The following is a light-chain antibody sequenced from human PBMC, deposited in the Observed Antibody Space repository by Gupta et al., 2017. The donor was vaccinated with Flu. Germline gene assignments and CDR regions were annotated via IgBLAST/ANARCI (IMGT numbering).Light chain of an antibody. Sequence: QSVLTPPPSACVPPGQRVAISCSGSSSNIGRNYVYWYHQLPGTAPKLLIYRNSQRPSGVPDRFSGSKSGTSASLTISGPRSEDEADYYCAASDGSLSGWVFGGGTKLTVL. CDR1: SSNIGRNY. V-gene: IGLV1-47*01. J-gene: IGLJ3*02. CDR3: AASDGSLSGWV. CDR2: RNS.